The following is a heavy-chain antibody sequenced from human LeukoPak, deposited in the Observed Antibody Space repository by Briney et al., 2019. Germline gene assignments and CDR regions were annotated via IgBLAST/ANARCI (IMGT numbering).Heavy chain of an antibody. CDR3: AKDRGLLWFGESSGEGFDY. J-gene: IGHJ4*02. D-gene: IGHD3-10*01. CDR1: GFTLSNYA. Sequence: GGSLRLSCAGSGFTLSNYAMTWVRQAPGKGLEWVSTISSSGDATYSADSVKGRFTISRDNSKNTLYLQMNSLRAEDTAVYYCAKDRGLLWFGESSGEGFDYWGQGTLVTVSS. V-gene: IGHV3-23*01. CDR2: ISSSGDAT.